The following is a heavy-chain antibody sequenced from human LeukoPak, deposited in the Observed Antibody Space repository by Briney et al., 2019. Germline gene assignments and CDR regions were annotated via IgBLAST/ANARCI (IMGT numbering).Heavy chain of an antibody. CDR2: IYFSGGT. CDR3: ARQTGSGLFSLP. D-gene: IGHD3-10*01. J-gene: IGHJ4*02. Sequence: PSETLSLTCAVSGDSISSSNCYWGWIRQPPGKGLEWIGSIYFSGGTYYNASLKSRVTISVDTSKNQFSLKLSSVTAADTAVYYCARQTGSGLFSLPGGQGTLVTVSS. V-gene: IGHV4-39*01. CDR1: GDSISSSNCY.